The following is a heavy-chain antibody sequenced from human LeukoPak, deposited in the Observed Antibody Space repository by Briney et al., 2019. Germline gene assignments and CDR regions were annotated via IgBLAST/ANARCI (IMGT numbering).Heavy chain of an antibody. CDR1: GSGFIFSNYG. V-gene: IGHV3-23*01. J-gene: IGHJ5*02. D-gene: IGHD1-26*01. Sequence: GGSLRLSCAASGSGFIFSNYGMRWVRQAPGEGLEWVSAISGSGASTYYADSVKGRCIVSRDNSKKTLHLQMNNLRAEDTAVYYCAKEKEGIVGADWFDPWGQGTLVTVSS. CDR3: AKEKEGIVGADWFDP. CDR2: ISGSGAST.